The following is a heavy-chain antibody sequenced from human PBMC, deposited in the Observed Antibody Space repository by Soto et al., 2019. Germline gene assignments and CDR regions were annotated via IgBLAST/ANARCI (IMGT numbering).Heavy chain of an antibody. D-gene: IGHD1-26*01. Sequence: GEPLKISCEGSGYTFINYWISWVRQMPGKGLEWIGRIDPSDSHINYSPAFRGHVTISADNSRVYLQWDSLKASDTASYYCAGHTYSCSSWFDPWGPVTLVTVSS. V-gene: IGHV5-10-1*01. CDR2: IDPSDSHI. CDR3: AGHTYSCSSWFDP. J-gene: IGHJ5*02. CDR1: GYTFINYW.